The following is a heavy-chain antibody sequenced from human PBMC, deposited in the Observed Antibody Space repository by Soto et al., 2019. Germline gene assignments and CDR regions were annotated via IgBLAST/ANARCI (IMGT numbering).Heavy chain of an antibody. D-gene: IGHD3-22*01. CDR2: IYPDDSDT. CDR1: GYTFTTYW. J-gene: IGHJ4*02. CDR3: ARTYYSDSSSYRCDY. Sequence: DSQKISSKGSGYTFTTYWISWVRQKPRKGLEWMGIIYPDDSDTRYSPSFQGQVTISADKSISTAYLQWSSLKASDTAMYSCARTYYSDSSSYRCDYWGQGSLVTVSS. V-gene: IGHV5-51*01.